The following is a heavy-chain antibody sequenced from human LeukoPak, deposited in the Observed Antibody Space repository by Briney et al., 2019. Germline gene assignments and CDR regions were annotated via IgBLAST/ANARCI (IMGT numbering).Heavy chain of an antibody. V-gene: IGHV4-59*01. D-gene: IGHD1-26*01. J-gene: IGHJ6*03. CDR2: IYYSGST. CDR1: GGSISSYY. Sequence: SETLSLTCTVSGGSISSYYWSWIRQPPGKGLAWIGYIYYSGSTNYNPSLKSRVTISVDTSKNQFSLKLSSVTAADTAVYYCARDRGSYYYYYMDVWGKGTTVTVSS. CDR3: ARDRGSYYYYYMDV.